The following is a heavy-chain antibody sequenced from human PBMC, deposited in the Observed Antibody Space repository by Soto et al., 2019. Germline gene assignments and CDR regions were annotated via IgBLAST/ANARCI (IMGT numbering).Heavy chain of an antibody. D-gene: IGHD2-2*01. CDR2: IYYSGST. J-gene: IGHJ6*03. Sequence: SGTVCLAGIVSGSAIIGGRYYWSWIRQHPGKGLEWIGYIYYSGSTYYNPSLKSRVTISVDTSKNQFSLKLSSVTAADTAVYYCARIVVVPADDYYYYMDVWGKGTTVTVSS. CDR3: ARIVVVPADDYYYYMDV. CDR1: GSAIIGGRYY. V-gene: IGHV4-31*03.